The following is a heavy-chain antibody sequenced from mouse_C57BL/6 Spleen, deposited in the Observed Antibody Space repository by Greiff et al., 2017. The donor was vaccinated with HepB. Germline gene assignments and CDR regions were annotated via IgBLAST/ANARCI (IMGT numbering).Heavy chain of an antibody. CDR2: IDPSDSET. CDR1: GYTFTSYW. CDR3: AREGENIGVSWYFDV. J-gene: IGHJ1*03. V-gene: IGHV1-52*01. Sequence: VQLQQPGAELMRPGSSVKLSCKASGYTFTSYWMHWVKQRPIQGLEWIGNIDPSDSETHYNQKFKDKATLTVDKSSSTAYMQLSSLTSEDSAVDYCAREGENIGVSWYFDVWGTGTTVTVSS. D-gene: IGHD5-1-1*01.